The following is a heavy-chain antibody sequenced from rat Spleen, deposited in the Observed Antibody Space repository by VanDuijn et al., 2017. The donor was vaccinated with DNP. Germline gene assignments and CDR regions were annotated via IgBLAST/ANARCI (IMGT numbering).Heavy chain of an antibody. Sequence: EVQLVESGGGLLQPGRSLKLSCAVSGFTFSNYDMAWVRQAPTKGLEWVATISTSGGSTYYRDSVKGRFTISRDNAKSTLYLQMNSLRSEDTATYYCTRETGDWGQGVMVTVSS. J-gene: IGHJ2*01. CDR2: ISTSGGST. CDR1: GFTFSNYD. D-gene: IGHD5-1*01. CDR3: TRETGD. V-gene: IGHV5-27*01.